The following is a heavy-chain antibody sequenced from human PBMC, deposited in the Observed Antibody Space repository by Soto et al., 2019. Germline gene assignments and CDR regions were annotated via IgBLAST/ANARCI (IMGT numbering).Heavy chain of an antibody. CDR1: GYIFINYG. V-gene: IGHV1-18*01. D-gene: IGHD2-2*01. CDR3: ARDEVPAANWLDR. J-gene: IGHJ5*02. Sequence: GASVKVSCKASGYIFINYGITWVRQAPGQGLEWMGWISGYNGNTKYADKLQGRVTMTTDTSTTTAYMELRSLRSDDTAVYYCARDEVPAANWLDRWGQGTLVTVPS. CDR2: ISGYNGNT.